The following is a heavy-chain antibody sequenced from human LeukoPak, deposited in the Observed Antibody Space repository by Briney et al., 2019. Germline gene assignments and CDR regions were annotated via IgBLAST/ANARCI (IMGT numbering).Heavy chain of an antibody. D-gene: IGHD4-23*01. CDR2: IKSKRDGETT. CDR1: GFNFQYAW. V-gene: IGHV3-15*01. Sequence: NSGGSLRLSCAGSGFNFQYAWMTWVRRAPGKGLEWVGRIKSKRDGETTDYAALVKSRFSISRDDSKNTVYLQMSSLRTEDTAVYYCTSLVGSPTYWGQGTLVAVS. J-gene: IGHJ4*02. CDR3: TSLVGSPTY.